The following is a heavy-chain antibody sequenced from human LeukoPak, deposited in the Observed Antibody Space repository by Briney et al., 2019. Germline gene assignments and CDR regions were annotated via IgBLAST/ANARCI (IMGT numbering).Heavy chain of an antibody. D-gene: IGHD3-3*01. CDR2: IIPILGIA. V-gene: IGHV1-69*04. J-gene: IGHJ4*02. Sequence: SVKVSCKVSGYTLTELSMHWVRQAPGKGLEWMGRIIPILGIANYAQKFQGRVTITTDESTSTAYMGLSSLRSEDTAVYYCARGSSYDFWSGYYGNYWGQGTLVTVSS. CDR3: ARGSSYDFWSGYYGNY. CDR1: GYTLTELS.